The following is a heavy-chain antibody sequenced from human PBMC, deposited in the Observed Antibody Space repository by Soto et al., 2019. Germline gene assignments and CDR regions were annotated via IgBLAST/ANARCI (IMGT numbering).Heavy chain of an antibody. J-gene: IGHJ4*02. CDR3: AVGGGDLSLTPFDY. CDR2: ISTDGTNQ. CDR1: GFNFKAYG. V-gene: IGHV3-30-3*01. Sequence: QVHLVESGGGVVQPGRSLRLSCVASGFNFKAYGMHWVRQAPGKGLEWVAVISTDGTNQHHADSVKGRFTISRDNFKNPVYLQKNSLRPEDRAVYFCAVGGGDLSLTPFDYWGQGTLVTVSS. D-gene: IGHD3-16*02.